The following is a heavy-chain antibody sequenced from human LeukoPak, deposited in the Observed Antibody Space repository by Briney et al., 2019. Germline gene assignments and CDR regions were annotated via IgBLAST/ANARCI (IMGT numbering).Heavy chain of an antibody. CDR2: ISGSSSYT. V-gene: IGHV3-11*06. D-gene: IGHD5-12*01. CDR1: GFTFSDYY. J-gene: IGHJ4*02. CDR3: ARAYSGYGSLVDS. Sequence: GGSLRLSCAASGFTFSDYYMSWIRQAPGRGLEWVSYISGSSSYTYYSDSVKGRFAISRDNAKNSPYLQMNSLRAEDTAVYYCARAYSGYGSLVDSWGQGTLLTVSS.